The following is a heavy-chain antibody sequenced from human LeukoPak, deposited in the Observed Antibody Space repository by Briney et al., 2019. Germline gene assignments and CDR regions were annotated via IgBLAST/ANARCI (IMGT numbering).Heavy chain of an antibody. CDR1: GFTFSNYW. Sequence: GGSLRLSCAASGFTFSNYWMSWVRQAPGKGLEWVANIKQDGSEKYYVDSVKGRFTISRGNAKNSLYLQMNSLRAEDTAVYYCARERYSLVGAYAFDIWGQGTMVTVSS. V-gene: IGHV3-7*01. D-gene: IGHD2-21*01. CDR3: ARERYSLVGAYAFDI. CDR2: IKQDGSEK. J-gene: IGHJ3*02.